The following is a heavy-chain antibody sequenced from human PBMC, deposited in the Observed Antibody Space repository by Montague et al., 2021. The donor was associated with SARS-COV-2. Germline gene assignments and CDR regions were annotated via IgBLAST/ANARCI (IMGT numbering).Heavy chain of an antibody. CDR2: ISYTGST. CDR3: ARSGDPGTTVTYLY. Sequence: SETLPLTCTFSGGSISTIVNFWGWIRQPPGKGLEWIGGISYTGSTYHNPSLKSRVTMSVDTSKNQFSLKLNSVTAADTAVYYCARSGDPGTTVTYLYWGQGTLVTVSS. D-gene: IGHD4-11*01. V-gene: IGHV4-39*07. J-gene: IGHJ4*02. CDR1: GGSISTIVNF.